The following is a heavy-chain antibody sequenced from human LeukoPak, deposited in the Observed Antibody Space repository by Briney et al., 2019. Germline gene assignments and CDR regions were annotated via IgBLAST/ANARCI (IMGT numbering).Heavy chain of an antibody. J-gene: IGHJ4*02. CDR3: ARGRVVGATSGAAF. CDR2: INHSGST. D-gene: IGHD1-26*01. CDR1: GESFSGFY. V-gene: IGHV4-34*01. Sequence: PSETLSLTCAVYGESFSGFYWSWIRQPPGKGLEWSGEINHSGSTNYNPSLKSRVTISVDTSKNQFSLKLSSVTAADTAVYYCARGRVVGATSGAAFWGQGTLVTVSS.